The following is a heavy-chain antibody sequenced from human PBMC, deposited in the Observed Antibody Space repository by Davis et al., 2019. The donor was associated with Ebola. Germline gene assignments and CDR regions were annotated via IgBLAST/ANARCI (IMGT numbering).Heavy chain of an antibody. D-gene: IGHD3-16*01. CDR3: ARGRDYITSTGWFDP. V-gene: IGHV1-69*06. Sequence: SVKVSCKASGYTFTSYGISWVRQAPGQGLEWMGGIIPIFGTANYAQKFQGRVTITADKSTSTAYMELSSLRSEDTAVYYCARGRDYITSTGWFDPWSQGTLVTVSS. CDR2: IIPIFGTA. J-gene: IGHJ5*02. CDR1: GYTFTSYG.